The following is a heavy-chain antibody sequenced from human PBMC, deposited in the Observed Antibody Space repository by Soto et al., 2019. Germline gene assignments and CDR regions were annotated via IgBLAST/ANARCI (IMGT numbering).Heavy chain of an antibody. Sequence: GGSLRLSCAASGFIVSSNYMSWVRQAPGKGLEWVSVIYSGGSTYYADSVKGRFTISRDNSKNTLYLQMNSLRAEDTAVYYCAREEGSGSYPNYYYYGMDVWGQGTTVTVSS. V-gene: IGHV3-53*01. CDR1: GFIVSSNY. CDR2: IYSGGST. J-gene: IGHJ6*02. D-gene: IGHD3-10*01. CDR3: AREEGSGSYPNYYYYGMDV.